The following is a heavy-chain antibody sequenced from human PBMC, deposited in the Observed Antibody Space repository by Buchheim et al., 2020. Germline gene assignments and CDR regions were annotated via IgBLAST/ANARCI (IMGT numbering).Heavy chain of an antibody. CDR1: GFTFSSYG. V-gene: IGHV3-30*18. CDR3: AKSRYHSSGSYVYYGMDV. J-gene: IGHJ6*02. CDR2: ISYDGRNE. Sequence: QVQLVESGGGVVQPGRSLRLSCAASGFTFSSYGIHWGRQAPGKGLEWVAVISYDGRNEYYADSVKGRFTISRDNSKNTLYLQMNSLRAEDTAVYYSAKSRYHSSGSYVYYGMDVWGQGTT. D-gene: IGHD3-10*01.